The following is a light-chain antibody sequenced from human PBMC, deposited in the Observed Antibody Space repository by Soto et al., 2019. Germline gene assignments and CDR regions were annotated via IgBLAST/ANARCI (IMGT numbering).Light chain of an antibody. CDR3: QHYDSLPIT. J-gene: IGKJ5*01. V-gene: IGKV3-20*01. CDR2: GAS. Sequence: EIVLTQSPGTLSLSPGERATLSCRASQSVSSSYLAWYQQKPGQPPRLLIYGASSRATGIPDRFSGSGSGTDFTLTIIRLEPEDFAVFYCQHYDSLPITFGQGTRLETK. CDR1: QSVSSSY.